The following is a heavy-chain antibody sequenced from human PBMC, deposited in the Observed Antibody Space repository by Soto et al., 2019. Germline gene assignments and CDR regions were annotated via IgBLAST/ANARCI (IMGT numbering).Heavy chain of an antibody. CDR2: MNPNSGNT. Sequence: ASVKVSCKASGYTFTSYDINWVRQATGQGLEWMGWMNPNSGNTGYAQKLKGRVTMTRNTSISTAYMEKSSLRYEDTAVYKCERLRITMVRGALARNYYYYYYMDVWGKGTTVTVSS. V-gene: IGHV1-8*01. CDR1: GYTFTSYD. CDR3: ERLRITMVRGALARNYYYYYYMDV. J-gene: IGHJ6*03. D-gene: IGHD3-10*01.